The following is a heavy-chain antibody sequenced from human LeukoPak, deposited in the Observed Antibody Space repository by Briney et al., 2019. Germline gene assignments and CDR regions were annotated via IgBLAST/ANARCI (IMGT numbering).Heavy chain of an antibody. D-gene: IGHD1-26*01. CDR1: GDSISSTNG. Sequence: SETLSLTCAVSGDSISSTNGWGWVRQPPGKGLEWIGEIHHSGSTNYNVSLKSRVTISVDKSKNQFSLKLSSVTAADTAVYYCARASVRWELIFDYWGQGTLVTVSS. CDR2: IHHSGST. J-gene: IGHJ4*02. V-gene: IGHV4-4*02. CDR3: ARASVRWELIFDY.